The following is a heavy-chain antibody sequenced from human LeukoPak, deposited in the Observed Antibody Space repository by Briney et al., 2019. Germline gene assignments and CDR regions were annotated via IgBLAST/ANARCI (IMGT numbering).Heavy chain of an antibody. Sequence: GGSLRLSCAASGFTFSSYAMSWVRQAPGKGLEWVSAIGSSGGSTNYADSVKGRFTISRDNSKNTLFLQLNSLRVEDTAVYYCATERAVVAAISWGQGTLVTVSS. CDR3: ATERAVVAAIS. D-gene: IGHD2-15*01. J-gene: IGHJ4*02. V-gene: IGHV3-23*01. CDR2: IGSSGGST. CDR1: GFTFSSYA.